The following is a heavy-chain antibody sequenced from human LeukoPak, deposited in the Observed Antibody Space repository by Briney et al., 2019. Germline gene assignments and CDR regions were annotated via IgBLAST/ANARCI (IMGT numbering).Heavy chain of an antibody. Sequence: GGSLRLSCAASGFTFSSYAMSWVRQAPGKGLEWVSSISSSSSYIYYADSVKGRFTISRDNAKNSLYLQMNSLRAEDSAVYYCASGAYGGNPPFHYWGQGTLVTVSS. D-gene: IGHD4-23*01. CDR2: ISSSSSYI. CDR3: ASGAYGGNPPFHY. CDR1: GFTFSSYA. V-gene: IGHV3-21*01. J-gene: IGHJ4*02.